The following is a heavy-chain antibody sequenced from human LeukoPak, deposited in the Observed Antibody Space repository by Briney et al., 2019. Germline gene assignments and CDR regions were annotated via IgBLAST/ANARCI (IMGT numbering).Heavy chain of an antibody. CDR1: GFTFSSYW. D-gene: IGHD6-19*01. J-gene: IGHJ5*02. Sequence: QSGGSLRLSCAASGFTFSSYWMHWVRQAPGKGLVWVSRINSDGSTTSYADSVKGRFTISRDNAKKTLYLQMNSLRAEDTAVYYPASSVLYSSGWYPWGQGTLVTVSS. CDR2: INSDGSTT. CDR3: ASSVLYSSGWYP. V-gene: IGHV3-74*01.